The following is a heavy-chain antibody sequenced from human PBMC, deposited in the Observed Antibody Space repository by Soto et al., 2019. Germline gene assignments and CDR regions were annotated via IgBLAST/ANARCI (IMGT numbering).Heavy chain of an antibody. D-gene: IGHD3-10*01. V-gene: IGHV3-20*04. Sequence: GGSLRLSCAASEFSFDDSAMSWVRQAPGKGLEWVSSITYTGVSTYYADSVKGRFTISRDNAKNSLYLQLDSLRAEDTALYYCVRSGDYRSGSYWYFFDYWGQGTQVTVS. CDR1: EFSFDDSA. CDR3: VRSGDYRSGSYWYFFDY. CDR2: ITYTGVST. J-gene: IGHJ4*02.